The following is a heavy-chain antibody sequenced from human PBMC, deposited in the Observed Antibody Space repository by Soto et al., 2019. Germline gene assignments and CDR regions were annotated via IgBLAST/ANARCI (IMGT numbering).Heavy chain of an antibody. Sequence: SETLSLTFAVYGGSFSCYYWGWIGEPPGKGLEWIGEINHSGSTNYNPSLKSRVTISVDTSKNQFSLKLSSVTAADTAVYYCARGRYHYGYYCAQTDPGAFDIWGQGTMVT. CDR2: INHSGST. J-gene: IGHJ3*02. D-gene: IGHD3-10*01. CDR1: GGSFSCYY. CDR3: ARGRYHYGYYCAQTDPGAFDI. V-gene: IGHV4-34*01.